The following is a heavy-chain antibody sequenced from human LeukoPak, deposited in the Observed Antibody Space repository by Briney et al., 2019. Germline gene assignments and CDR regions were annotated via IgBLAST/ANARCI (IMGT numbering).Heavy chain of an antibody. D-gene: IGHD6-13*01. Sequence: PSETLSLTCAVYGVSFSGYYRSWIRQPPGKGLEWIGEINHSGSTNYNPSLKSRVTISVETSKNQFSLKLSSVTAADTAVYYCARCLDSSSWLGFSDDAFDIWGQGTIFTVSS. CDR3: ARCLDSSSWLGFSDDAFDI. J-gene: IGHJ3*02. V-gene: IGHV4-34*01. CDR1: GVSFSGYY. CDR2: INHSGST.